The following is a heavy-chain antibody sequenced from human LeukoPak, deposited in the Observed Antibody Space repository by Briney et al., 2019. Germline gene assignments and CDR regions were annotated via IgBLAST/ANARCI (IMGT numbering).Heavy chain of an antibody. CDR1: GASMKNSF. CDR2: ISDSGNT. D-gene: IGHD3-22*01. Sequence: SSETLSLTCSVSGASMKNSFWSWIRQPPGKGLEWIGHISDSGNTNYSPSLKSRVTFSIDTSKGQFYLNLRSVTAADTALYFCARNRFYLTGAYYFDPWGRGTQVTVSS. V-gene: IGHV4-59*01. J-gene: IGHJ5*02. CDR3: ARNRFYLTGAYYFDP.